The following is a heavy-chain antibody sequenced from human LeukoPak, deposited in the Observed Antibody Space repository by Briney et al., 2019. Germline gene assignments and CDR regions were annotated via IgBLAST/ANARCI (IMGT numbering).Heavy chain of an antibody. J-gene: IGHJ4*02. CDR3: ARGFCDSSLFDY. D-gene: IGHD3-22*01. CDR1: GGSISSYY. V-gene: IGHV4-59*01. CDR2: IYYSGST. Sequence: PSETLSLTCTVSGGSISSYYWSWIRQPPGKGLEWIGYIYYSGSTNYNPSLKSRVTISVDTSKSQFSLKLSSVTAADTAVYYCARGFCDSSLFDYWGQGTLVTVSS.